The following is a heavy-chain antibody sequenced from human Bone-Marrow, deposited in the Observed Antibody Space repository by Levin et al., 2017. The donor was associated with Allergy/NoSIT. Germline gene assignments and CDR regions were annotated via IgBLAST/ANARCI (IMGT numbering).Heavy chain of an antibody. Sequence: PSETLSLTCAASGITFTARAMGWVRQPPGKVLEWVSSISGSGSNTYYADSVKGRFTISRDNSKSTLYLHMNSLRPEDTAVYFCARADCSGSSCFQRGSYYFDFWGQGILVTVSS. CDR3: ARADCSGSSCFQRGSYYFDF. CDR2: ISGSGSNT. D-gene: IGHD2-2*01. J-gene: IGHJ4*02. V-gene: IGHV3-23*01. CDR1: GITFTARA.